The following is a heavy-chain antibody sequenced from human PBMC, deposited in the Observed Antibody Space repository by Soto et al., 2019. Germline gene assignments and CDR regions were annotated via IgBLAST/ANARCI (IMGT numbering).Heavy chain of an antibody. Sequence: ASVKVSCKASGYTFTSYGINWVRQAPGQGLEWMGWISTYTGNTNYAQKLQGRVTMTTDTSTSTAYMELRSLRSDDTAVYYCARIGYGSGLTPYYYYGMDVWGQGTTVTVSS. CDR2: ISTYTGNT. D-gene: IGHD3-10*01. V-gene: IGHV1-18*01. J-gene: IGHJ6*02. CDR3: ARIGYGSGLTPYYYYGMDV. CDR1: GYTFTSYG.